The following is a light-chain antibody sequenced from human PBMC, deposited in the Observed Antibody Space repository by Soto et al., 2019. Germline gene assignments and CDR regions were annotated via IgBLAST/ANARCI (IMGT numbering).Light chain of an antibody. V-gene: IGKV3-15*01. CDR3: QQYYDWPIT. J-gene: IGKJ5*01. Sequence: EIVLTQCPASLSVSPGERATLSCRASQSISSLLAWYQQKPGQAPRLLIYGASTRATGIPARFSGSGSGTDFTLTISSLQSEDFAVYYCQQYYDWPITFGQGTRLEIK. CDR1: QSISSL. CDR2: GAS.